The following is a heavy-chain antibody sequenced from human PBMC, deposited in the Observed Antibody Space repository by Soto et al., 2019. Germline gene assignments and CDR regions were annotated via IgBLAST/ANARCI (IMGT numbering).Heavy chain of an antibody. V-gene: IGHV3-30*18. D-gene: IGHD4-4*01. CDR3: AKDRGLNDYSNDHFNH. J-gene: IGHJ4*02. CDR2: ISNDATKK. CDR1: GFSFSNYG. Sequence: QVQLVESGGGVVQPGRSLRLTCAASGFSFSNYGIHWVRQAPGKGLEWVAFISNDATKKYYADTLKGRFTNSRDNSKNTLYLQMNSLRADDTAVYYCAKDRGLNDYSNDHFNHWGQGILVTVSS.